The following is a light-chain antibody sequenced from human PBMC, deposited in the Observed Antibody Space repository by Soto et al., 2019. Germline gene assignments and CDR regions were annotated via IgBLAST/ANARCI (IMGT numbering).Light chain of an antibody. CDR1: RSDVGGYKF. V-gene: IGLV2-8*01. Sequence: QSALTQPPSASGSLGQSVTISCTGTRSDVGGYKFVSWYQQHPGKAPRLIIYEVSKRPSGVPDRFSGSKSGNMASLTVSGLQAEDEADYHCSSSYAGSNVFVFGSGTKVTVL. J-gene: IGLJ1*01. CDR2: EVS. CDR3: SSSYAGSNVFV.